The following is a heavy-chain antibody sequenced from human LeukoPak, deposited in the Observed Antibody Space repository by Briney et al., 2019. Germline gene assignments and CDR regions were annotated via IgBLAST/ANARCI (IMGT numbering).Heavy chain of an antibody. V-gene: IGHV3-30*04. CDR3: AIHSSGSVDY. Sequence: GGSLRLSCAASGFTFSSYAMHWVRQAPGKGLEWVAVISYDGSNKYYADSVKGRFTISRDNSKNTLYLQMNSLRAEDTAVYYCAIHSSGSVDYWGQGTLVTVSS. CDR2: ISYDGSNK. J-gene: IGHJ4*02. D-gene: IGHD6-19*01. CDR1: GFTFSSYA.